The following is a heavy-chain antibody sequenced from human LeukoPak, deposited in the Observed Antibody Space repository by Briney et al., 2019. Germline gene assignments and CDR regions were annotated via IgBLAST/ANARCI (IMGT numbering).Heavy chain of an antibody. J-gene: IGHJ5*02. D-gene: IGHD2-2*01. CDR2: IYPGDSDT. Sequence: GESLKISCKGSGYSFTSYWIGWVRQMPGEGLEWMGIIYPGDSDTRYSPSFQGQVTISADKSISTAYLQWSSLKASDTAMYYCARGALVPAAIGLFDPWGQGTLVTVSS. CDR1: GYSFTSYW. CDR3: ARGALVPAAIGLFDP. V-gene: IGHV5-51*01.